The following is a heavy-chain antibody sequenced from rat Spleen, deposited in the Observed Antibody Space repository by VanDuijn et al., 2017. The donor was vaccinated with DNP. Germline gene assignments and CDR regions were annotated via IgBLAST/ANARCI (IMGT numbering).Heavy chain of an antibody. D-gene: IGHD3-1*01. Sequence: EVQLVESGGGLVQPGRSLKLSCAASKFVFSNYGMAWVRQAPKKGLEWVAAISSSGGAAYYRDSVKGRFTISRDDAKSSLYLQMNSLNAEDTATYYVARGGTSIYWYFDFWGQGGMVTVSS. V-gene: IGHV5S13*01. CDR3: ARGGTSIYWYFDF. J-gene: IGHJ1*01. CDR2: ISSSGGAA. CDR1: KFVFSNYG.